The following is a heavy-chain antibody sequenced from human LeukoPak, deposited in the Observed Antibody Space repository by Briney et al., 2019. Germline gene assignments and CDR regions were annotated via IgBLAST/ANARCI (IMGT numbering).Heavy chain of an antibody. CDR3: ARDGIGTSSRRGF. V-gene: IGHV4-30-2*01. CDR2: IYHSGST. D-gene: IGHD2-2*01. CDR1: GGSISSGGYS. J-gene: IGHJ4*02. Sequence: SQTLSLTCAVSGGSISSGGYSWSWIRQPPGKGLEWIGYIYHSGSTYYNPSLKSRVTISVDRSKNQFSLKLSSVTAADTAVYYCARDGIGTSSRRGFWGQGTLVTVSS.